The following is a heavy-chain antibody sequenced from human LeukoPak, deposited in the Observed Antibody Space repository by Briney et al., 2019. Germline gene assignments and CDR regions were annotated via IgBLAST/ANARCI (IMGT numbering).Heavy chain of an antibody. D-gene: IGHD3-10*01. CDR2: ISSSGSTI. CDR3: ARDLITMVRGPSRPFPPQPDV. Sequence: GGSLRLSCAASGFTFSSYEMNWVRQAPGKGLEWVSYISSSGSTIYYADSVKGRFTISRDNAKNSLHLQMNSLRAEDTAVYYCARDLITMVRGPSRPFPPQPDVWGQGTTVTVSS. J-gene: IGHJ6*02. V-gene: IGHV3-48*03. CDR1: GFTFSSYE.